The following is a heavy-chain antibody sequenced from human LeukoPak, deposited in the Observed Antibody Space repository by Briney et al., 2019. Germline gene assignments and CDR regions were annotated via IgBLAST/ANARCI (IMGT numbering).Heavy chain of an antibody. CDR2: INPSGGST. J-gene: IGHJ5*02. D-gene: IGHD3-10*01. CDR3: ARDYYGSGTPSGWFDP. Sequence: ASVKVSCKASGYTFTGYYIHWVRQAPGQGLQWMGMINPSGGSTIYAQKFQGRVTMTRDMSTSTAYMELRSLRSDDTAVYYCARDYYGSGTPSGWFDPWGQGTLVTVSS. CDR1: GYTFTGYY. V-gene: IGHV1-46*01.